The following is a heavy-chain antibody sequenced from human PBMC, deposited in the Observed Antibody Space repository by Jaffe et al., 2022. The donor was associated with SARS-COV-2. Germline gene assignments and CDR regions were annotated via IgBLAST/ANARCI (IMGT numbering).Heavy chain of an antibody. CDR1: GFTFNSYG. CDR3: AKGVLTGTAPILDS. D-gene: IGHD1-20*01. CDR2: VSYDGSNK. Sequence: QVQLVESGGGVVQPGRSLRLSCAASGFTFNSYGMHWVRQAPGKGLEWVAVVSYDGSNKYNADSVKGRFTVSRDNSKNTLYLQMNSLRAEDTAVYFCAKGVLTGTAPILDSWGQGTLVTASS. J-gene: IGHJ4*02. V-gene: IGHV3-30*18.